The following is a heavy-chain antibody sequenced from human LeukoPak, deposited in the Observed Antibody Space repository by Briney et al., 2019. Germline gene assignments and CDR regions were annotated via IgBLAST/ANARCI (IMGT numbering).Heavy chain of an antibody. CDR1: GLPFSEAR. D-gene: IGHD3-10*01. CDR3: TTDLVI. Sequence: GGSLRLFCAGSGLPFSEARMSWVRQTPGKGLEWLSRIKRRSDGETVEHINPVKGRFSISRDDSKNMLYLQMNSLKTEDTAVYYCTTDLVIWGEGTLVTVSS. V-gene: IGHV3-15*01. J-gene: IGHJ4*02. CDR2: IKRRSDGETV.